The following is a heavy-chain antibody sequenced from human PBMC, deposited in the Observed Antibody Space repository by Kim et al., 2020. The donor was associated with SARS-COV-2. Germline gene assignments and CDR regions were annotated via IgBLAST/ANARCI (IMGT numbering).Heavy chain of an antibody. Sequence: SETLSLTCTVSGGSISSSSYYWGWIRQPPGKGLEWIGSIYYSGSTYYNPSLKSRVTISVDTSKNQFSLKLSSVTAADTAVYYCARAGGLNPSDFDYWGQGTLVTVSS. CDR2: IYYSGST. CDR3: ARAGGLNPSDFDY. CDR1: GGSISSSSYY. D-gene: IGHD1-26*01. V-gene: IGHV4-39*01. J-gene: IGHJ4*02.